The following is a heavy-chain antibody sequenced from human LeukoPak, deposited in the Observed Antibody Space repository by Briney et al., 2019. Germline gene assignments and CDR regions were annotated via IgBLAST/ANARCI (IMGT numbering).Heavy chain of an antibody. D-gene: IGHD2-2*01. V-gene: IGHV1-2*02. CDR3: ARAPAATGKFDY. J-gene: IGHJ4*02. CDR2: INPNSGGT. Sequence: ASVKVSCKASGYTFTGYHMHWVRQAPGQGLEWMGWINPNSGGTNYAQKVQGRVTMTRDTSISKAYMELSRLRSDDAAVYYCARAPAATGKFDYWGQGILVTVSS. CDR1: GYTFTGYH.